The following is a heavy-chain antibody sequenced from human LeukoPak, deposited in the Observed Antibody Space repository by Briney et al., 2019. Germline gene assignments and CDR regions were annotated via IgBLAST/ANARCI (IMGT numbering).Heavy chain of an antibody. CDR1: GDSVSSNSAA. CDR2: TYYRSKWYN. CDR3: ARDMPGNRNFDY. D-gene: IGHD1/OR15-1a*01. Sequence: SQTLPLTCAISGDSVSSNSAAWNGITQSPSRGLEWLGRTYYRSKWYNDYAVSVKSRITIKPDTSKNQFFLQMNSVTPEDAAVYYCARDMPGNRNFDYWGQGTLVTVSS. V-gene: IGHV6-1*01. J-gene: IGHJ4*02.